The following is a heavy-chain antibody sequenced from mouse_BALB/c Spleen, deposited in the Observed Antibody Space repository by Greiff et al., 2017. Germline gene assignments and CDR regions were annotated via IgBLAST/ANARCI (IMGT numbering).Heavy chain of an antibody. CDR2: ISSGSSTI. V-gene: IGHV5-17*02. CDR1: GFTFSSFG. D-gene: IGHD2-4*01. CDR3: ARSQSTMITTWFAY. J-gene: IGHJ3*01. Sequence: EVMLVESGGGLVQPGGSRKLSCAASGFTFSSFGMHWVRQAPEKGLEWVAYISSGSSTIYYADTVKGRFTISRDNPKNTLFLQMTSLRSEDTAMYYCARSQSTMITTWFAYWGQGTLVTVSA.